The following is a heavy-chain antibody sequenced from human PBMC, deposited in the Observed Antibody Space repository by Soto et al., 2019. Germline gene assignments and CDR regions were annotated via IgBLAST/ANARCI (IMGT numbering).Heavy chain of an antibody. CDR2: ISAYNGNT. J-gene: IGHJ3*02. D-gene: IGHD1-7*01. CDR3: ARELELLPEDAFDI. V-gene: IGHV1-18*01. CDR1: GYTFTSYG. Sequence: ASVKVSCKASGYTFTSYGISWVRQAPGQGLEWMGWISAYNGNTNYAQKLQGRVTMTTDTSTSTAYMELRSLRSDDTAVYYCARELELLPEDAFDIWGQGTMVTVSS.